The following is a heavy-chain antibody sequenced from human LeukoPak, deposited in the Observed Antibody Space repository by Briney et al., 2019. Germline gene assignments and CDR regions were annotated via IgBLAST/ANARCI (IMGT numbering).Heavy chain of an antibody. CDR3: AGLTLSGPVDWFDP. D-gene: IGHD5-12*01. J-gene: IGHJ5*02. Sequence: SETLSLTCAVYGGSFSDYYWTWIRQTPGKGLEWIGEVNHSGNTNYNPSLKSRVTISVDTSKNQFSLKLSSVTAADTAVYYCAGLTLSGPVDWFDPWGQGTLVTVSS. CDR2: VNHSGNT. CDR1: GGSFSDYY. V-gene: IGHV4-34*01.